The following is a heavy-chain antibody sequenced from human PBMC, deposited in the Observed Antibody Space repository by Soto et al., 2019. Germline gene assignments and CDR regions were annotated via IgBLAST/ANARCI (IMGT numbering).Heavy chain of an antibody. V-gene: IGHV1-18*01. D-gene: IGHD1-1*01. CDR2: ISAHNGNT. Sequence: QVHLVQSGAEVKKPGASVKVSCKGSGYAFTTYGITWVRQAPGQGLEWMGWISAHNGNTNYAQKLQGRVTVTRDTSTNTAYMELRGLRSEDTAVYYWARGRYGDYWGQGALVTVSS. J-gene: IGHJ4*02. CDR1: GYAFTTYG. CDR3: ARGRYGDY.